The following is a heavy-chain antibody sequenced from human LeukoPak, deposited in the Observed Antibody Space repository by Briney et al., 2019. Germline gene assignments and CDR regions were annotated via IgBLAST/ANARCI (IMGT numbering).Heavy chain of an antibody. CDR1: GYTFTGYY. CDR2: MNPNRGDT. D-gene: IGHD3-22*01. CDR3: AREPYYYDSSGPKHFDY. V-gene: IGHV1-2*02. Sequence: ASVKVSCKASGYTFTGYYIHWMRQAPGQGLEWMGWMNPNRGDTSYAQKFQGRVTMTRDTSTSTVYMELSSLRSEDTAVYYCAREPYYYDSSGPKHFDYWGQGTLVTVSS. J-gene: IGHJ4*02.